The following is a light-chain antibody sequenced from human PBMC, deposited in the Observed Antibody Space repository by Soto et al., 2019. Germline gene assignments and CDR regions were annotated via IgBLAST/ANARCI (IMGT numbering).Light chain of an antibody. J-gene: IGKJ1*01. Sequence: DILMTQSPASLAVSLGERATINCRSSQSLSYRSNNKISLAWYQQKPGQPPKLLLYWASTRESGVPDRFSGGGSGTDFTLTISSLQAEDVAVYYCQQYYSTPWTFGQGTKVDI. V-gene: IGKV4-1*01. CDR2: WAS. CDR1: QSLSYRSNNKIS. CDR3: QQYYSTPWT.